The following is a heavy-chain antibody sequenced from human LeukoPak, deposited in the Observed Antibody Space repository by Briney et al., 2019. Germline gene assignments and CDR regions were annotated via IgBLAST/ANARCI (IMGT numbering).Heavy chain of an antibody. J-gene: IGHJ3*02. CDR1: GFTFSTYT. CDR3: AKDGSTEGYYNPWAFDI. CDR2: ISSRSTYI. Sequence: GGSLRLSCAASGFTFSTYTMNWVRQAPGKGLEWVSWISSRSTYIYYAGSVKGRFTISRDNSKNTLYLQMNSLRAEDTAVYYCAKDGSTEGYYNPWAFDIWGQGTMVTVSS. V-gene: IGHV3-21*04. D-gene: IGHD3-9*01.